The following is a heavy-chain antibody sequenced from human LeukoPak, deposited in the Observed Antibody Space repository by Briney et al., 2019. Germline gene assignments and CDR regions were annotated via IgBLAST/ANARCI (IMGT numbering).Heavy chain of an antibody. Sequence: GESLKISCKASGYGFTSYWIGWVRQMPGKGLEWVGIIYPSDSDARYSPSFQGQVTISADKSINTAYLQWSSLKASDTAMYYCARRNYDILTGYYNDYFDYWGQGTLVTVSS. CDR3: ARRNYDILTGYYNDYFDY. V-gene: IGHV5-51*01. D-gene: IGHD3-9*01. CDR1: GYGFTSYW. CDR2: IYPSDSDA. J-gene: IGHJ4*02.